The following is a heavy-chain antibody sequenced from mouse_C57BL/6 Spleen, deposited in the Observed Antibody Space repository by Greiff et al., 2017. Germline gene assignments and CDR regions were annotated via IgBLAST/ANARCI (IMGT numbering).Heavy chain of an antibody. V-gene: IGHV1-26*01. CDR3: ARGNYGSSYVSYFDY. D-gene: IGHD1-1*01. J-gene: IGHJ2*01. CDR1: GYTFTDYY. CDR2: INPNNGGT. Sequence: VQLQQSGPELVKPGASVKISCKASGYTFTDYYMNWVKQSHGKSLEWIGDINPNNGGTSYNQKFKGKATLTVDKSSSTAYMELRSLTSEDSAVYYWARGNYGSSYVSYFDYWGQGTTLTVSS.